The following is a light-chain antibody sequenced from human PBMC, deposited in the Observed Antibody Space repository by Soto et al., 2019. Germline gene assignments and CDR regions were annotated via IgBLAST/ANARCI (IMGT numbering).Light chain of an antibody. CDR3: QQRSNWL. V-gene: IGKV3-11*01. CDR1: QSVSSY. J-gene: IGKJ4*01. CDR2: DAS. Sequence: EIVLTQSPATLSLSPGERATLSCRASQSVSSYLAWYQQKPGQAPRLLIYDASNRATGIPARFSGSGSGTDFTLTISSLEPEDFAVYYCQQRSNWLFGGGTEVEIK.